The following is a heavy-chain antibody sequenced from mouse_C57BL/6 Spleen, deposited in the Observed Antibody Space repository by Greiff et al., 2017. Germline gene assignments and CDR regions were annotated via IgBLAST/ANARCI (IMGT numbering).Heavy chain of an antibody. CDR2: INPNNGGT. Sequence: VQLQQSGPELVKPGASVKISCKASGYTFTDYYMNWVKQSHGKSLEWIGDINPNNGGTSYNQKFKGKATLTVDKSSSTAYMELRSLTSEDSAVYYCARRYYGSSHYAMDYWGQGTSVTVSS. D-gene: IGHD1-1*01. J-gene: IGHJ4*01. V-gene: IGHV1-26*01. CDR3: ARRYYGSSHYAMDY. CDR1: GYTFTDYY.